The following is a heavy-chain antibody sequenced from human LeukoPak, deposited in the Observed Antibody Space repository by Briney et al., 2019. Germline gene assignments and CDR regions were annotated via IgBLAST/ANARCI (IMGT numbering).Heavy chain of an antibody. CDR3: AKPRFSSSWYGMDV. Sequence: QPGGSLRLSCAASGFTFDDYAMHWVRQAPGKGLEWVSGISWNSGSIGYADSVKGRFTISRDNAKNSLYLQMNSLRAEDTALYYCAKPRFSSSWYGMDVWGQGTTVTVSS. J-gene: IGHJ6*02. CDR1: GFTFDDYA. V-gene: IGHV3-9*01. CDR2: ISWNSGSI. D-gene: IGHD2-15*01.